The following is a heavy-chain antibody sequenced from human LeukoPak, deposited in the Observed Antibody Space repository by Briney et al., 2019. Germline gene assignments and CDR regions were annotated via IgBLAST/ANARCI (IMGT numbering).Heavy chain of an antibody. Sequence: GGSLRLSCVTSGFMFSSYGMHWVRQAPGKGPEWVAFTQSDGYGKDYRDSVKGRFTISRDNSKNTLYLQMNFLRAEDTALYYCGKHDSASDYWGQGTLVTVSS. CDR3: GKHDSASDY. J-gene: IGHJ4*02. D-gene: IGHD1-26*01. CDR1: GFMFSSYG. CDR2: TQSDGYGK. V-gene: IGHV3-30*02.